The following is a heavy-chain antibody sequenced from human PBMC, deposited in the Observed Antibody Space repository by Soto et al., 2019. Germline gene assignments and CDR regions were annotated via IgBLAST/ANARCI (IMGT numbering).Heavy chain of an antibody. D-gene: IGHD4-17*01. Sequence: SETLSLTCAVYGGSFSGYYWSWIRQPPGKGLEWIGEINHSGSTNYNPSLKSRVTISVDTSKNQFSLKLSSVTAADTAVYYCARDIVLATVTTPYYFDYRGQGTLVTVSS. V-gene: IGHV4-34*01. J-gene: IGHJ4*02. CDR1: GGSFSGYY. CDR3: ARDIVLATVTTPYYFDY. CDR2: INHSGST.